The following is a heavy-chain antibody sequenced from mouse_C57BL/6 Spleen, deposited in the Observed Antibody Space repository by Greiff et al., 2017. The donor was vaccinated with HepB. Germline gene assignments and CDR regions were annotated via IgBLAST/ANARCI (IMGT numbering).Heavy chain of an antibody. J-gene: IGHJ1*03. CDR3: ARDQDFDV. V-gene: IGHV1-82*01. Sequence: LQESGPELVKPGASVKISCKASGYAFSSSWMNWVKQRPGKGLEWIGRIYPGDGDTNYNGKFKGKATLTADKSSSTAYMQLSSLTSEDSAVYFCARDQDFDVWGTGTTVTVSS. CDR1: GYAFSSSW. CDR2: IYPGDGDT.